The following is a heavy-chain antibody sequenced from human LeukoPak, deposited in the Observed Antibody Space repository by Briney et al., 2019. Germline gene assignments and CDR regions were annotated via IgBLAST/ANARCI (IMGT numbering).Heavy chain of an antibody. CDR3: ARGPGLWFGNYYFDY. CDR1: GGSISSSSYY. CDR2: IYYSGST. J-gene: IGHJ4*02. Sequence: PSETLSLTCTVSGGSISSSSYYWGWIRQPPGKGLEWNGSIYYSGSTYYNPSLKSRVTLSVDTSKNQFSLKLSSVTAADTAVYYCARGPGLWFGNYYFDYWGQGTLVTVSS. V-gene: IGHV4-39*01. D-gene: IGHD3-10*01.